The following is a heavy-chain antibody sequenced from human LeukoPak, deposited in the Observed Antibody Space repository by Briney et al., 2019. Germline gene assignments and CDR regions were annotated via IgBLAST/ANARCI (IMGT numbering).Heavy chain of an antibody. D-gene: IGHD3-3*01. J-gene: IGHJ5*02. CDR3: ADFQTVGITPFEH. V-gene: IGHV3-74*01. CDR1: GFTFSSYW. CDR2: INTDGSST. Sequence: GGSLRLSCAASGFTFSSYWMHWVRQAPGKGLVWVSRINTDGSSTSYADSVKGRFTISRDNAKNTLYLQMNSLRVEDTAVYYCADFQTVGITPFEHWGQGSLVTVSS.